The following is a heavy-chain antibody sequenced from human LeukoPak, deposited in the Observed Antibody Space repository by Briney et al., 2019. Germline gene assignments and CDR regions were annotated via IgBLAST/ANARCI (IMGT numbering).Heavy chain of an antibody. J-gene: IGHJ4*02. CDR2: INWNGGST. CDR1: GFTFDDYG. V-gene: IGHV3-20*04. D-gene: IGHD3-22*01. CDR3: ARVSGLGSYYDSSGYPDY. Sequence: GGSLRLSCAASGFTFDDYGMSWVRQAPGKGLEWVSGINWNGGSTGYADSVKGRFTISRDNAKNSLYLQMNSLRAENTALYYCARVSGLGSYYDSSGYPDYWGQGTLVTVSS.